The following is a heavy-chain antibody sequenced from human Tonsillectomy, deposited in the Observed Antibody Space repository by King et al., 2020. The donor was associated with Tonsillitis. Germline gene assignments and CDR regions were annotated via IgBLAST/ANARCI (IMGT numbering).Heavy chain of an antibody. J-gene: IGHJ6*03. V-gene: IGHV1-18*01. D-gene: IGHD1-26*01. CDR2: ISPYNGYT. Sequence: QLVQSGAEVKKPGASVKVSCKASGYTFTSYGISWLRQAPGPGLEWMGWISPYNGYTDYAQKFPGRVTMTTDTSTSTAYMVLRSLRSDDTAVYYCARDMWDLRMDVWGKGTTVTVSS. CDR3: ARDMWDLRMDV. CDR1: GYTFTSYG.